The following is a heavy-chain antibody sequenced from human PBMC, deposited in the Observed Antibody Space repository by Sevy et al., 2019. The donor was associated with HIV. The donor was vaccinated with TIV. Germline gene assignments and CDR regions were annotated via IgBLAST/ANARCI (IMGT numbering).Heavy chain of an antibody. CDR3: AKDLTERYSTSSRDFDY. V-gene: IGHV3-30*02. J-gene: IGHJ4*02. Sequence: GGSLRLSCVASGFTFNVYGMHWVRQAPGKGLQWVAFTRYDGSTKYYADSVKGRFTISRDNSKNTLYLQMNSLRVEDTAMYYCAKDLTERYSTSSRDFDYWGQGSLVTVSS. D-gene: IGHD6-6*01. CDR1: GFTFNVYG. CDR2: TRYDGSTK.